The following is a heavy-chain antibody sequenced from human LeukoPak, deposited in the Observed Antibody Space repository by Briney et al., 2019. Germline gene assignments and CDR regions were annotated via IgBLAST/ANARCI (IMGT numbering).Heavy chain of an antibody. J-gene: IGHJ4*02. V-gene: IGHV3-23*01. CDR2: INGNGAST. D-gene: IGHD5-18*01. Sequence: GGSLRLSCAASGFTFNTHAMSWVRQAPGKGLEWVSGINGNGASTYYSDSVKGRFTISRDNSKNTLYLQMSSLRAEDTAVYYCAKDQGYSYYYLDYWGQGILVTVSS. CDR1: GFTFNTHA. CDR3: AKDQGYSYYYLDY.